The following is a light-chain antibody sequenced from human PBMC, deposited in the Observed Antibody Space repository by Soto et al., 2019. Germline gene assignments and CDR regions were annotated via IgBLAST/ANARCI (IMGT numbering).Light chain of an antibody. Sequence: SPGTLSLSPGERATLSCRASQSCSSYLAWYQQKPGQAPRLLMYGASSRATGTPDRFSGSGSGTDFTLTISRLEPEDFAVYYCQQYGSSPLTFGGGTKVDIK. CDR3: QQYGSSPLT. V-gene: IGKV3-20*01. CDR2: GAS. CDR1: QSCSSY. J-gene: IGKJ4*01.